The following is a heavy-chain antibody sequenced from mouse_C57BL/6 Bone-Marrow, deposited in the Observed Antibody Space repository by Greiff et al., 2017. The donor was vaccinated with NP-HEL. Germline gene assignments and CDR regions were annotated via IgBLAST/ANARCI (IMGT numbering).Heavy chain of an antibody. D-gene: IGHD4-1*01. CDR2: IRLKSDNYAT. CDR1: GFTFSNYW. CDR3: TGPLGAMDY. Sequence: EVKLMESGGGLVQPGGSMKLSCVASGFTFSNYWMNWVRQSPEKGLEWVAQIRLKSDNYATHYAESVKGRFTISRDDSKSSVYLQMNNLRAEDTGIYYCTGPLGAMDYWGQGTSVTVSS. J-gene: IGHJ4*01. V-gene: IGHV6-3*01.